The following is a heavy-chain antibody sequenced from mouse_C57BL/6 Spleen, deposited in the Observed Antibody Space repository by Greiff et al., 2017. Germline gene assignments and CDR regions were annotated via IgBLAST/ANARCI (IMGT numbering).Heavy chain of an antibody. Sequence: EVMLVESGPGMVKPSQSLSLTCTVTGYSITSGYDWHWIRHFPGNKLEWMGYISYSGSTNYNPSLKSRISITHDTSKNHFFLKLNSVTTEDTATYYCAREGVYYGNAWFAYWGQGTLVTVSA. CDR3: AREGVYYGNAWFAY. D-gene: IGHD2-1*01. CDR2: ISYSGST. V-gene: IGHV3-1*01. J-gene: IGHJ3*01. CDR1: GYSITSGYD.